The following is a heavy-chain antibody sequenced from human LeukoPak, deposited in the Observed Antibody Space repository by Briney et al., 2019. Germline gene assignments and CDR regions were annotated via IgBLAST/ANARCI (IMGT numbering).Heavy chain of an antibody. J-gene: IGHJ4*02. D-gene: IGHD3-22*01. CDR2: INWNGGST. CDR1: GFTFDDYG. Sequence: PGGSLRLSCAASGFTFDDYGMSWVRQAPGKGLEWASGINWNGGSTGYADSVKGRFTISRDNAKNSLYLQMNSLRAEDTALYYCARGGDYYDSSGYYLFDYWGQGALVTVSS. V-gene: IGHV3-20*04. CDR3: ARGGDYYDSSGYYLFDY.